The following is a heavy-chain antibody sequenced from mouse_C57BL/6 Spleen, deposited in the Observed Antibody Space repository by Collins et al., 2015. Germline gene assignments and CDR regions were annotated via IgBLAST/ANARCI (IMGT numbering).Heavy chain of an antibody. V-gene: IGHV9-3*01. CDR1: GYTFTTYG. Sequence: QIQLVQSGPELKKPGETVKISCKASGYTFTTYGMSWVKQAPGKGLKWMGWINTYSGVPTYADDFKGRFAFSLETSASTAYLQINNLKNEDTATYFCARSLYSNYDWYFDVWGTGTTVTVSS. J-gene: IGHJ1*03. CDR2: INTYSGVP. D-gene: IGHD2-5*01. CDR3: ARSLYSNYDWYFDV.